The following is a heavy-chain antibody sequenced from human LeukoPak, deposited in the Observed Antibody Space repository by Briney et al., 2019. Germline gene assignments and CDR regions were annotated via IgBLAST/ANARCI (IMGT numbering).Heavy chain of an antibody. CDR1: GGSFSGYY. D-gene: IGHD3-10*01. J-gene: IGHJ5*02. CDR2: IYYSGST. V-gene: IGHV4-34*01. CDR3: ARNKYYYGSGNYGVPNWFDP. Sequence: PSETLSLTCAVYGGSFSGYYWSWIRQPPGKGLEWIGSIYYSGSTYYNPSLKSRVTISVDTSKNQFSLKLSSVTAADTAVCYCARNKYYYGSGNYGVPNWFDPWGQGTLVTVSS.